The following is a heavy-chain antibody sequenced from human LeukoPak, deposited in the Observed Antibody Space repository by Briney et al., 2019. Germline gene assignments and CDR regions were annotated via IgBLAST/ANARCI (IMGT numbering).Heavy chain of an antibody. CDR3: AVRLVVAGYFDY. Sequence: AXVKVSCKASGYTFTCYHLHWVRQAPGQGLEWRGWINPYSGATNYTQRFQGRVTMTRDTSISTAYMELSRLRSDDTAVYYCAVRLVVAGYFDYWGQGTLVTVSS. CDR1: GYTFTCYH. V-gene: IGHV1-2*02. J-gene: IGHJ4*02. D-gene: IGHD2-15*01. CDR2: INPYSGAT.